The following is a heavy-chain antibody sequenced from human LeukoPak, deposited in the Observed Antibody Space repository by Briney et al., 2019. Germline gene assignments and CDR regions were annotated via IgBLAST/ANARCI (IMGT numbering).Heavy chain of an antibody. CDR2: IKQDGSEK. CDR3: ARDLVRRGYYYPYYFDY. V-gene: IGHV3-7*01. CDR1: GFTFSSYW. J-gene: IGHJ4*02. D-gene: IGHD3-22*01. Sequence: GGSPRLSCAASGFTFSSYWMSWVRQAPGKGLEWVANIKQDGSEKYYVDSVKGRFTISRDNAKNSLYLQMNSLRAENTAVYYCARDLVRRGYYYPYYFDYWGQGTLVTVSS.